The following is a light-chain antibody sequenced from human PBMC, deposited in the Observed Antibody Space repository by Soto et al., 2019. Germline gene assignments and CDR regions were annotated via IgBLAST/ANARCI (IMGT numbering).Light chain of an antibody. CDR2: EVS. Sequence: SALTQPASVSGSPGQSITISCTGTSSDVGAYNFVSWHQQHPGKAPKLMIYEVSNRPSGVSNRFSGSKSGNTASLTISGLQAEDETDYYCFSYTSSGTYVFGTGTKLTVL. CDR3: FSYTSSGTYV. V-gene: IGLV2-14*01. J-gene: IGLJ1*01. CDR1: SSDVGAYNF.